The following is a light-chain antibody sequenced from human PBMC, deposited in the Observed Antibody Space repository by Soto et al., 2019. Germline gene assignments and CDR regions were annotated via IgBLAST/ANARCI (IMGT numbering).Light chain of an antibody. J-gene: IGKJ5*01. V-gene: IGKV3-15*01. Sequence: EIVMTQSPATLSVSPGERATLSCRAAQSIRSLLAWYQHKPGQAPRLLIYGASTRATAIPARFSGSGSGTDFTLTISSLQSEDFAIYYCQQYYDWPITFGQGTRLEIK. CDR1: QSIRSL. CDR3: QQYYDWPIT. CDR2: GAS.